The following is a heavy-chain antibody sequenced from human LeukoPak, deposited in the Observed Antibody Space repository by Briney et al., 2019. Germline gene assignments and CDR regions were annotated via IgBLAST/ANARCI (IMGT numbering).Heavy chain of an antibody. Sequence: PGGSLRLSCAASGFTFSSYWMTWVRQAPGKGLEWVANIKEDGSEKYDVDSVKGRFTISRDNAKNSLYLQMNSLRAEDTAVYFCARDRRGGSYPARIDYWGQGTLVTVSS. CDR3: ARDRRGGSYPARIDY. V-gene: IGHV3-7*03. D-gene: IGHD1-26*01. CDR1: GFTFSSYW. CDR2: IKEDGSEK. J-gene: IGHJ4*02.